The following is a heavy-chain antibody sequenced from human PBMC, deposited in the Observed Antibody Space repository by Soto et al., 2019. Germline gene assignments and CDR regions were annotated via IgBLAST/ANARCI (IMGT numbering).Heavy chain of an antibody. CDR3: ARLGRWLQALDS. J-gene: IGHJ4*02. V-gene: IGHV4-59*08. D-gene: IGHD5-12*01. Sequence: SETLSLTCTVSGGSISDYYGSWIRQPPGKGLEWVGYIYYTGSTTYNPSLKSRLTLSVDTSKNQFSLKLRSVSAADTAVYYCARLGRWLQALDSWGQGTLVTVSS. CDR1: GGSISDYY. CDR2: IYYTGST.